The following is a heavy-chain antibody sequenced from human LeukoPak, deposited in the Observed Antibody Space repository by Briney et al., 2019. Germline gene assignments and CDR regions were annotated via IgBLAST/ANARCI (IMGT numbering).Heavy chain of an antibody. V-gene: IGHV3-23*01. Sequence: GGSLRLSCVPSGITFSNSALSWVRQAPGKGLEWVSTITKSGDQTHYADSVKGRFTISRDNSKNTLYLQMNSLRAEDTAIYYCAKSRGIYDNSGWRTFDYWGQGTLVTVSS. D-gene: IGHD6-19*01. J-gene: IGHJ4*02. CDR3: AKSRGIYDNSGWRTFDY. CDR2: ITKSGDQT. CDR1: GITFSNSA.